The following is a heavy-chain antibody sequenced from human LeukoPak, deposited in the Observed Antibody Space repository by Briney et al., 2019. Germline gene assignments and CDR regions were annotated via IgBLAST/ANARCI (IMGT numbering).Heavy chain of an antibody. CDR1: GGSIRTTNW. Sequence: SGTLSLTCAVSGGSIRTTNWWSWVRPPPGKGLEWIGEVHLSGASNYNPSLKSRVNMSIDKSKNQLSLELTSVTAADTAIYYCTRESGAFSPFGFWGQGTLVTVSS. CDR3: TRESGAFSPFGF. J-gene: IGHJ4*02. D-gene: IGHD1-26*01. V-gene: IGHV4-4*02. CDR2: VHLSGAS.